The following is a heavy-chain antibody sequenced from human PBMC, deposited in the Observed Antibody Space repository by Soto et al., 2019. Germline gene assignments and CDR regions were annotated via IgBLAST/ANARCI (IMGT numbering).Heavy chain of an antibody. CDR2: ISSTTNYI. CDR3: ARESEDLTSNFDY. Sequence: SCAASGFIFTRYSMNWVRQAPGKGLEWVSSISSTTNYIYYGDSMKGRFTISRDNAKNSLYLEMNSLRAEDTAVYYCARESEDLTSNFDYWGQGTLVTVS. CDR1: GFIFTRYS. V-gene: IGHV3-21*06. J-gene: IGHJ4*02.